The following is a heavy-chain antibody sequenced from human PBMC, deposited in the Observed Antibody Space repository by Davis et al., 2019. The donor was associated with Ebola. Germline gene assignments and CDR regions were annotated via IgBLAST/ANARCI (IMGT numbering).Heavy chain of an antibody. CDR2: ISSSGSTI. V-gene: IGHV3-48*04. CDR1: GFTFSSYS. CDR3: ARRETYYYDSSGYALAGAFDI. Sequence: GGSLRLSCAASGFTFSSYSMNWVRQAPGKGLEWVSYISSSGSTIYYADSVKGRFTISRDNAKNSLYLQMNSLRAEDTAVYYCARRETYYYDSSGYALAGAFDIWGQGTMVTVSS. J-gene: IGHJ3*02. D-gene: IGHD3-22*01.